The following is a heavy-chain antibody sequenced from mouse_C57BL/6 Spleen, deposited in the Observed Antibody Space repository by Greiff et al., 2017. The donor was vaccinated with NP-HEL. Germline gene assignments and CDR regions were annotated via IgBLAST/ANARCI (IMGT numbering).Heavy chain of an antibody. CDR2: IDPSDSET. CDR1: GYTFTSYW. CDR3: ARPTVVATKGYFDV. Sequence: VQLQQPGAELVRPGSSVKLSCKASGYTFTSYWMHWVKQRPIQGLEWIGNIDPSDSETHYNQKFKDKATLTVDKSSSTAYMQLSSLTSEDSAVYYCARPTVVATKGYFDVWGTGTTVTVSS. V-gene: IGHV1-52*01. J-gene: IGHJ1*03. D-gene: IGHD1-1*01.